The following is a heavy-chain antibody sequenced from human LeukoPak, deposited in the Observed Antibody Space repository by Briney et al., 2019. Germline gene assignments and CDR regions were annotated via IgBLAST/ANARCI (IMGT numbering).Heavy chain of an antibody. J-gene: IGHJ4*02. CDR1: GITFRNHW. CDR3: ATDYYDSSGYYYSDY. D-gene: IGHD3-22*01. V-gene: IGHV3-53*01. CDR2: IYSGGST. Sequence: PGGSLRLSCAASGITFRNHWMTWVRQAPGKGLEWVSVIYSGGSTYYADSVKGRFTISRDNSKNTLYLQMNSLRAEDTAVYYCATDYYDSSGYYYSDYWGQGTLVTVSS.